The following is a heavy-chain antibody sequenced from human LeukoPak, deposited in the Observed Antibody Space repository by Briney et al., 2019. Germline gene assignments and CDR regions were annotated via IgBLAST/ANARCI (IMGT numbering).Heavy chain of an antibody. J-gene: IGHJ4*02. CDR1: GFTFSTYW. CDR2: IKQDGSDK. Sequence: HPGGSLRLSCAASGFTFSTYWMSWVRQAPGKGLEWVANIKQDGSDKYYVDSVKGRFTISRDNANNSLYLQMNSLRAEDTAVYYCAKDSGPYTSGYYGHWGQGTLVTVSS. V-gene: IGHV3-7*01. CDR3: AKDSGPYTSGYYGH. D-gene: IGHD3-22*01.